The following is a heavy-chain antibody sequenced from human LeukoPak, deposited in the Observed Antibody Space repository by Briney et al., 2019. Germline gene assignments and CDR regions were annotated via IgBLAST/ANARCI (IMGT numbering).Heavy chain of an antibody. D-gene: IGHD5-18*01. CDR2: ISGSDDNT. CDR1: GFTFSNYA. V-gene: IGHV3-23*01. Sequence: GGSLRLSCAASGFTFSNYAMNWVRQAPGEGLEWVSTISGSDDNTYYADSVKGRFTLSRDNSKNTLYLQMNSLRAEDTAVYYCANARLVDTAFGFDYWGQGTLVTVSS. J-gene: IGHJ4*02. CDR3: ANARLVDTAFGFDY.